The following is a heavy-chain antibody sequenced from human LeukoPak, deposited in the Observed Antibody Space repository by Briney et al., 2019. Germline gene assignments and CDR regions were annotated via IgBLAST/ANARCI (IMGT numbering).Heavy chain of an antibody. CDR3: ARGRMRCSGGSCTPDGDYYYYYGMDV. V-gene: IGHV1-69*01. D-gene: IGHD2-15*01. CDR2: IIPILDTA. Sequence: SVKVSCKASGGTFSSYAISWVRQAPGQGLEWMGGIIPILDTANYAQKFQGRVTITADESTSTAYMELSSLRSEDTAVYYCARGRMRCSGGSCTPDGDYYYYYGMDVWGKGTTVTVSS. J-gene: IGHJ6*04. CDR1: GGTFSSYA.